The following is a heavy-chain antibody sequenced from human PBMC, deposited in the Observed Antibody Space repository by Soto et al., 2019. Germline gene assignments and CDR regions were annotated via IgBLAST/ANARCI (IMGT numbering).Heavy chain of an antibody. D-gene: IGHD2-21*01. CDR1: GVTSSSYG. J-gene: IGHJ4*02. Sequence: GRLLRDSCAAAGVTSSSYGMHWVRQAPGKGLEWVAVIWYDGSNKYYADSVKGRFTISRDNSKNTLYLQMNSLRAEDTAVYYCAREVKYYFDYWGQGTLVTVSS. CDR2: IWYDGSNK. V-gene: IGHV3-33*01. CDR3: AREVKYYFDY.